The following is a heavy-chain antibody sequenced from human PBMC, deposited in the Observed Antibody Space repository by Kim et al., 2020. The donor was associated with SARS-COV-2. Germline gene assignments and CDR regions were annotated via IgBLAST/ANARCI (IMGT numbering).Heavy chain of an antibody. CDR3: ARESEYYDILTGYYHDAFDI. V-gene: IGHV3-48*02. J-gene: IGHJ3*02. Sequence: RFTISRDNAKNSLYLQMNSLRDEDTAVYYCARESEYYDILTGYYHDAFDIWGQGTMVTVSS. D-gene: IGHD3-9*01.